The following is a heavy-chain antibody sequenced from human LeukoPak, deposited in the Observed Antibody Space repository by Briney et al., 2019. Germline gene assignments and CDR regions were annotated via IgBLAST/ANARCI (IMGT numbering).Heavy chain of an antibody. J-gene: IGHJ3*02. V-gene: IGHV4-59*12. CDR1: GGSISSYY. Sequence: NASETLSLTCTVSGGSISSYYWSWIRQPPGKGLEWIGYIYYSGSTNYNPSLKSRVTMSVDTSKNQFSLKLSSVTAADTAVYYCARDGSRRGYYDSSSRGAFDIWGQGTMVTVSS. CDR2: IYYSGST. D-gene: IGHD3-22*01. CDR3: ARDGSRRGYYDSSSRGAFDI.